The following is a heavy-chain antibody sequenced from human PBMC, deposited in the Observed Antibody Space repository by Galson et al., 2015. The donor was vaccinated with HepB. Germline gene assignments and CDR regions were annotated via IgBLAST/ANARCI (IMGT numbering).Heavy chain of an antibody. CDR2: ISSSAIYT. D-gene: IGHD4-17*01. CDR3: ARVADSDYGDHSHFDY. CDR1: GFTFKNYA. J-gene: IGHJ4*02. V-gene: IGHV3-11*06. Sequence: SLRLSCAASGFTFKNYAMSWVRQAPGKGLEWLSYISSSAIYTNYADSVKGRFTISRDNVKNSMYLQMNSLRAEDTAVYYCARVADSDYGDHSHFDYWGQGTLVTVSS.